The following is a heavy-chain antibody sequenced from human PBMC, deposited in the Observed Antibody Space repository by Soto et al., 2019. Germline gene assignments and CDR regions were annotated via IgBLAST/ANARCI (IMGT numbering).Heavy chain of an antibody. J-gene: IGHJ4*02. CDR2: INPSGGST. D-gene: IGHD2-15*01. CDR1: GYTLTSYY. V-gene: IGHV1-46*03. Sequence: AASVKVSCTASGYTLTSYYMHWVRQAPGQGLEWMGIINPSGGSTSYAQKFQGRVTMTRDTSTSTVYMELSSLRSEDTAVYYCATFHDSSFLVVYWGQGTLVTVSS. CDR3: ATFHDSSFLVVY.